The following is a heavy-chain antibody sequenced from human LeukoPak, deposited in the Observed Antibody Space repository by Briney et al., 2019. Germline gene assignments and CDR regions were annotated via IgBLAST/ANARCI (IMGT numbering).Heavy chain of an antibody. Sequence: SVTLSLTCTVSGGSISSHYWSWIRQPPGKGLEWIGYIYYSGSTNYNPSLKSRVTISVDTSKNQFSLKLSSVTAADTAVYYCARDYSANYYDSSGYYYVRWFDPWGQGTLVTVSS. D-gene: IGHD3-22*01. CDR1: GGSISSHY. CDR2: IYYSGST. J-gene: IGHJ5*02. CDR3: ARDYSANYYDSSGYYYVRWFDP. V-gene: IGHV4-59*11.